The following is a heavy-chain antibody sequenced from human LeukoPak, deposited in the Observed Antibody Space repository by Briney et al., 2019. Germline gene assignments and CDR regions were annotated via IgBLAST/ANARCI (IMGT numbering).Heavy chain of an antibody. CDR1: GYTFTSYD. V-gene: IGHV1-8*01. J-gene: IGHJ5*02. CDR2: MNPNSGNT. Sequence: GASVKVSCKASGYTFTSYDINWVRQATGQGLEWMGWMNPNSGNTGYAQKFQGRVTMTRNTSISTAYMELSSLRSEDTAVHYCARLSANVELGRDSSGWWGGLSPHNWFDPWGQGTLVTVSS. D-gene: IGHD6-19*01. CDR3: ARLSANVELGRDSSGWWGGLSPHNWFDP.